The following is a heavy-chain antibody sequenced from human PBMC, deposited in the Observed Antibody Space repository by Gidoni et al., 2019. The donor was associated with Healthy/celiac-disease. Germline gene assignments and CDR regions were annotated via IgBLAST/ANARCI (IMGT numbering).Heavy chain of an antibody. CDR1: GGSISSSNW. CDR3: AREGVDGDSYFDY. CDR2: IYHSGST. Sequence: QVQLQESGPGVVKPQGTVSLTCAVAGGSISSSNWWSWVRQPTGKGLEWRGEIYHSGSTNYNPSLKSRVTISVDKSTNQFSLKLSSVTAADTAVYYCAREGVDGDSYFDYWGQGTLVTVSS. D-gene: IGHD4-17*01. V-gene: IGHV4-4*03. J-gene: IGHJ4*02.